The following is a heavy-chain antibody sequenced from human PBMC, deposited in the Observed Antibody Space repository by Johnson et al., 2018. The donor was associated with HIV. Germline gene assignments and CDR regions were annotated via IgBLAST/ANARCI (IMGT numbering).Heavy chain of an antibody. CDR2: LSYDGSKE. J-gene: IGHJ3*02. V-gene: IGHV3-30-3*01. Sequence: QVQLVESGGGLVKPGGSLRLSCAASGFTFRTYAMHWVRQAPGKGLEWVAVLSYDGSKEYYVDSVKGRFNLSRDSSKNTLYLQMNSLRAEDTAVYYCARVGVSGYDLAAFDIWGQGTMVTVSS. CDR3: ARVGVSGYDLAAFDI. CDR1: GFTFRTYA. D-gene: IGHD5-12*01.